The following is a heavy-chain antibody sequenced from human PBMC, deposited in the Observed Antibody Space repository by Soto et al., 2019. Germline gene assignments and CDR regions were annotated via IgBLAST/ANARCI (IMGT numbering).Heavy chain of an antibody. CDR2: ISSSSSTI. CDR3: ARDMVRSAWYYYGMDV. J-gene: IGHJ6*02. D-gene: IGHD3-10*01. V-gene: IGHV3-48*02. CDR1: GFTFSSYS. Sequence: PGGSLRLSCAASGFTFSSYSMNWVRQAPGKGLEWVSYISSSSSTIYYADSVKGRFTISRDNAKNSLYLQMNSLRDEDTAVYYCARDMVRSAWYYYGMDVWGQGTTVTVSS.